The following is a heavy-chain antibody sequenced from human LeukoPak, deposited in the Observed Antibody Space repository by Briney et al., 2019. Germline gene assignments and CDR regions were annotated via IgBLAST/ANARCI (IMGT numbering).Heavy chain of an antibody. CDR1: GFTFSSYS. Sequence: PGGSLRHSCAASGFTFSSYSINWVRQAPGKGLEWVSYISSFSSTMYYADSVKGRFTISRDNAKNSLYLQMNSLRDEDTAVYYCARGSYRAVDNWRQGTLVTISS. D-gene: IGHD3-16*02. V-gene: IGHV3-48*02. CDR2: ISSFSSTM. J-gene: IGHJ4*02. CDR3: ARGSYRAVDN.